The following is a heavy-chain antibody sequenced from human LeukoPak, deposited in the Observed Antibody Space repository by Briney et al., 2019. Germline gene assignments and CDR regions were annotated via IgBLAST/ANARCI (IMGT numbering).Heavy chain of an antibody. D-gene: IGHD2-15*01. J-gene: IGHJ4*02. CDR2: ISGSGGST. CDR3: AKDGGNIVVVVAAMHY. CDR1: GFSFSSYA. Sequence: GGSLRLSCAASGFSFSSYAMSWVRQAPGKGLDWVSSISGSGGSTNYADSVKGRFTISRDNSKNTLYLQMNSLRVEDTAVYYCAKDGGNIVVVVAAMHYWGQGTLVTVSS. V-gene: IGHV3-23*01.